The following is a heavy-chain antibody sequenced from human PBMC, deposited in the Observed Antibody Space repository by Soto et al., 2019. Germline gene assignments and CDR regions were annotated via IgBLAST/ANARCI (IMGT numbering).Heavy chain of an antibody. D-gene: IGHD3-3*01. CDR2: IYYSGST. CDR3: ARHKITIFAVVIIANSFHH. J-gene: IGHJ5*02. Sequence: PPGKGLEWIGSIYYSGSTYYNPSLKSRVTISVDTSKNQFSLKLSSVTAADTAVYYCARHKITIFAVVIIANSFHHCGPGTLV. V-gene: IGHV4-39*01.